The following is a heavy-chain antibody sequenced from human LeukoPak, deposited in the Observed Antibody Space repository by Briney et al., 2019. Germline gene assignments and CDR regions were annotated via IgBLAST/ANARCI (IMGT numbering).Heavy chain of an antibody. Sequence: SETLSLTCAVSGYSISSGYYWGWIRQPPGKGLEWIGSIYHSGSTYYNPSLKSRVTISVGTSKNQFSLKLSSVTAADTAVYYCARRPGYGAFDIWGQGTMVTVSS. CDR1: GYSISSGYY. CDR2: IYHSGST. CDR3: ARRPGYGAFDI. J-gene: IGHJ3*02. V-gene: IGHV4-38-2*01. D-gene: IGHD1-1*01.